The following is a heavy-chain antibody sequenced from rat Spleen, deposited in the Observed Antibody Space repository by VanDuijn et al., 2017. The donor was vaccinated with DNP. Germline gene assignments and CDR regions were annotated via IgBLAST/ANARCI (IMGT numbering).Heavy chain of an antibody. CDR2: ISPSGGNT. J-gene: IGHJ3*01. CDR3: TTDPTEGPLNWLAY. CDR1: GFTFSNFV. D-gene: IGHD1-11*01. V-gene: IGHV5-19*01. Sequence: EVQLVETGGGLVQPGRSLKLSCAASGFTFSNFVMYWIRQAPAKGLEWVASISPSGGNTYYRDSVKGRFTISRDNAEGNLYLQMDSLKSEDTATYYCTTDPTEGPLNWLAYWGQGTLVTVSS.